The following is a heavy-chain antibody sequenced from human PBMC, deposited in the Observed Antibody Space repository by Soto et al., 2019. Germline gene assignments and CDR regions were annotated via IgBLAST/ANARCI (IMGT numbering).Heavy chain of an antibody. J-gene: IGHJ4*02. CDR3: GRTDSVGYYPY. CDR1: GDSISNGYY. D-gene: IGHD3-22*01. CDR2: IYHTGTT. V-gene: IGHV4-38-2*01. Sequence: PSDTLSLTCAVSGDSISNGYYWACIRQPPGKGLEWVASIYHTGTTYYNPSLTSRVTISVDTSKNQFSLRLISVTAADSAAHDCGRTDSVGYYPYLGQGTLVTVSS.